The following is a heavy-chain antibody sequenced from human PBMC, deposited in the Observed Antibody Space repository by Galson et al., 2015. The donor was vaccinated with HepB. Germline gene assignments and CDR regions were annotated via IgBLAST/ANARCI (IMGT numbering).Heavy chain of an antibody. J-gene: IGHJ5*01. Sequence: SLRLSCAVSGFTVTSGYMNWVRQAPGKGREWVSVIYAGDSTYYADAVKGRFTISRQDYKNTVYHQMNSLRVGDTAIYYCARDPYSSGWYDFWGQGTLVTVSS. V-gene: IGHV3-53*04. CDR1: GFTVTSGY. D-gene: IGHD6-19*01. CDR3: ARDPYSSGWYDF. CDR2: IYAGDST.